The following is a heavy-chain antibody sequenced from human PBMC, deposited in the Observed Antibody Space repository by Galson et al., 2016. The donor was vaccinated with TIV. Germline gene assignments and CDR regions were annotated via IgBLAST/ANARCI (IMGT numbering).Heavy chain of an antibody. J-gene: IGHJ4*02. CDR2: IYASDTT. Sequence: SLRLSCAASGFGVSFNHMSWVRQAPGKGLEWVSLIYASDTTYYIDSVKGRFTISRDNSKNTLYLQMNSLRVDDTAVYYCAKAGKGDAYPNYFDHWGQGALVTVTS. CDR1: GFGVSFNH. CDR3: AKAGKGDAYPNYFDH. V-gene: IGHV3-53*01. D-gene: IGHD5-24*01.